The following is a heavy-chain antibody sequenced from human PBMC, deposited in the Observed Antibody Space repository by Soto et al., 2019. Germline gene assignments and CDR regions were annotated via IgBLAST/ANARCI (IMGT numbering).Heavy chain of an antibody. CDR3: AKGTYGEYIRYFEY. J-gene: IGHJ4*02. Sequence: PGGSLRLSCAASGFTVSSKYMSWVRQAPGKGLEWVSLIQSGGPTYYADSVKGRFTISRDNSKNTLYLQMNSLRAEDTAVYYCAKGTYGEYIRYFEYWGQGTLVTVSS. D-gene: IGHD4-17*01. CDR1: GFTVSSKY. CDR2: IQSGGPT. V-gene: IGHV3-66*01.